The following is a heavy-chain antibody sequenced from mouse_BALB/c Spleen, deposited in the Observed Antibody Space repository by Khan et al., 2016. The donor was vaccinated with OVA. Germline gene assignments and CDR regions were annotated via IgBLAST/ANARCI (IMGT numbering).Heavy chain of an antibody. D-gene: IGHD2-1*01. Sequence: QVQLKQSGAELVKPGASVWLSCKASGYTFTNYYLYWVKQRPGHGLEWIGDINPSNGGTNFNEKFKNKVTLTVDKSSSTAYMQLSSLTSEDSAVYYCSRSGYGTFAYWGQGTLVTVSA. CDR2: INPSNGGT. V-gene: IGHV1S81*02. CDR3: SRSGYGTFAY. CDR1: GYTFTNYY. J-gene: IGHJ3*01.